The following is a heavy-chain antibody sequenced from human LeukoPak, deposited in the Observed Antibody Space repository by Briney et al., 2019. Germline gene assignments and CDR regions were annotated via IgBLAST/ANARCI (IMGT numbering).Heavy chain of an antibody. V-gene: IGHV4-38-2*02. J-gene: IGHJ6*02. CDR1: NYSINTGLY. CDR3: LRDKAGSFYGTPAYHYNYNGLDV. Sequence: SETLSLTCLVSNYSINTGLYWGWIRQSPGKGLEWIGSVYHSGSTYSNPSLTSRVTLSIDAPKNEFYLKLTSVTAADTAVYYCLRDKAGSFYGTPAYHYNYNGLDVWGQGTAVTVSS. CDR2: VYHSGST. D-gene: IGHD2/OR15-2a*01.